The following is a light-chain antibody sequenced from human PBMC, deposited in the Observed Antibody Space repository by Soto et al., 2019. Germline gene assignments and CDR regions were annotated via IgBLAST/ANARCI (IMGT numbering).Light chain of an antibody. CDR3: QKHDHY. J-gene: IGKJ4*01. CDR1: QNINNW. CDR2: YAS. Sequence: DIPMTQSPSTLSASVGDRVTITCRASQNINNWLAWYQQTPGKAPKLLINYASSLESGVPSRFSGSGSGTEFTLTISSLQPDDFAAYYCQKHDHYFGGGTRVEI. V-gene: IGKV1-5*01.